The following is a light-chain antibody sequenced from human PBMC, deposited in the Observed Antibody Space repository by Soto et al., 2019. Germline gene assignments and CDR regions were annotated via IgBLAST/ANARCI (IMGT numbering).Light chain of an antibody. J-gene: IGKJ1*01. V-gene: IGKV3-20*01. Sequence: EIVLTQSPGTLSLSPGERATLSCRASQSVSSSSLAWYQQKPGQAPRLLIYGASNRATGIPDRFSGSGSGTDFTLPIRRLELEDFAVYYWQQYGNSPWTLGQGTKVEI. CDR3: QQYGNSPWT. CDR1: QSVSSSS. CDR2: GAS.